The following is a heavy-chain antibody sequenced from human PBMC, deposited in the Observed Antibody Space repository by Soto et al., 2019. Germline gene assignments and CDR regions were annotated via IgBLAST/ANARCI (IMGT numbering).Heavy chain of an antibody. CDR3: ARDRRKYDILTGYYNFYYYYGMDV. CDR1: GGTFSSYA. J-gene: IGHJ6*02. CDR2: IIPIFGTA. V-gene: IGHV1-69*06. Sequence: ASVKVSCKASGGTFSSYAISWVRQAPGQGLEWMGGIIPIFGTANYAQKFQGRVTITADKSTSTAYMELRSLRSEDTAVYYCARDRRKYDILTGYYNFYYYYGMDVWGQGTTVTVSS. D-gene: IGHD3-9*01.